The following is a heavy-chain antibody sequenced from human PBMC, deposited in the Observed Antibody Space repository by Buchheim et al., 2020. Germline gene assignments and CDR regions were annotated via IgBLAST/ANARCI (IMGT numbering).Heavy chain of an antibody. CDR1: GFTFSDYY. Sequence: QVQLVESGGGLVKPGGSLRLSCAASGFTFSDYYMSWIRQAPGKGLEWVSYISSSSSYTNYADSVKGRFTISRDNAKNSLYLQMNSLRAEDTAVYYCARDRYCSGASCYYYDTHSGMDVWPQGPT. CDR2: ISSSSSYT. CDR3: ARDRYCSGASCYYYDTHSGMDV. V-gene: IGHV3-11*06. D-gene: IGHD2-15*01. J-gene: IGHJ6*02.